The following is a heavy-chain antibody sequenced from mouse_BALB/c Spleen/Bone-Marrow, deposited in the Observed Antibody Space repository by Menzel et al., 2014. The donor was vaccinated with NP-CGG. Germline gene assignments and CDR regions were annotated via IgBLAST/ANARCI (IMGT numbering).Heavy chain of an antibody. CDR3: TSHYGSSYKWFAY. Sequence: EVKVEESGGGLVQPGGSMKLSCVASGFTFSNYWMNWVRQSPEKGLEWVAEIRLKSNNYATHYAESVKGRFTISRDDSKSSVYLQMNNLRAEDTGIYYCTSHYGSSYKWFAYWGQGTLVTVSA. D-gene: IGHD1-1*01. CDR2: IRLKSNNYAT. J-gene: IGHJ3*01. CDR1: GFTFSNYW. V-gene: IGHV6-6*02.